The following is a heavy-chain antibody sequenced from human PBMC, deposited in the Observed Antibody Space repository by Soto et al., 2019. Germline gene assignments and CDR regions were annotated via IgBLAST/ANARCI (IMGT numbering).Heavy chain of an antibody. CDR1: GFTFSSYG. J-gene: IGHJ3*02. Sequence: QVQLVESGGGVVQPGRSLRLSCAASGFTFSSYGMHWVRQAPGKGLEWVAVISYDGSNKYYADSVKGRFTISRDNSKNTLYLQMNSLRAEDTAVYYCAKDSSSSWWWGAFDIWGQGTMVTVSS. D-gene: IGHD6-13*01. CDR3: AKDSSSSWWWGAFDI. V-gene: IGHV3-30*18. CDR2: ISYDGSNK.